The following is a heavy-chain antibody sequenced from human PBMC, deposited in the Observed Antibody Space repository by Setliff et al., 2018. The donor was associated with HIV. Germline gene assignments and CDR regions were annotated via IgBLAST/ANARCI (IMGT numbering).Heavy chain of an antibody. Sequence: GGSLRLSCAASGFIFSSYEMNWVRQAPGKGLEWVSSISGSGGSTYYADSVKGRFTISRDNSKNTLYLQMNSLRAEDTAVYYCAKTLPTLYPPHDYYFAMDVWGQGTTVTVSS. CDR3: AKTLPTLYPPHDYYFAMDV. V-gene: IGHV3-23*01. J-gene: IGHJ6*02. CDR2: ISGSGGST. CDR1: GFIFSSYE. D-gene: IGHD2-15*01.